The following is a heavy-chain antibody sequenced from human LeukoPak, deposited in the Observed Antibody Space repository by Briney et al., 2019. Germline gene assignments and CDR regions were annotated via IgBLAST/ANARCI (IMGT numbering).Heavy chain of an antibody. CDR2: VWFDGSNS. Sequence: GGSLRLSCAASGFTFSSYAMHWVRQAPGKGLEWVASVWFDGSNSNHRDSVKGRFIISRDNSRNTVYLQMNRLRVDDTAIYYCATDDGPNDYWGQGTLVTVSS. D-gene: IGHD5-24*01. CDR3: ATDDGPNDY. J-gene: IGHJ4*02. V-gene: IGHV3-33*08. CDR1: GFTFSSYA.